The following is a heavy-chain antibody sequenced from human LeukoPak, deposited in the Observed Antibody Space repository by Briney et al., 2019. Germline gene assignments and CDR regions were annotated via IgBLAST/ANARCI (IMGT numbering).Heavy chain of an antibody. CDR3: ARDTARTTTAGGPDY. D-gene: IGHD6-13*01. J-gene: IGHJ4*02. Sequence: ASVKVSCKASGYTFASCGIDWVRQAPGQGLEWMGWISGYNDDTYYAQNLQGRVTMTTDTSTSTAYMELRSLTSDDTALYYCARDTARTTTAGGPDYWGQGTLVTVSS. CDR2: ISGYNDDT. V-gene: IGHV1-18*01. CDR1: GYTFASCG.